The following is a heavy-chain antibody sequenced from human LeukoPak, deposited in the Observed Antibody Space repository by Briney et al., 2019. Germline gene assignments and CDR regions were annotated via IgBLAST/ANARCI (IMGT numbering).Heavy chain of an antibody. CDR1: GYPFTTSW. D-gene: IGHD5-24*01. V-gene: IGHV5-51*01. Sequence: GESLKISCQGFGYPFTTSWIGWVRQLPGKGLEWTAIIYAGNSDAKYSPSFQGQVSISTDWSISTAYLHWSSLKASDTAIYYCAIINHPDGRVYWGQGTLVTVSS. J-gene: IGHJ4*02. CDR3: AIINHPDGRVY. CDR2: IYAGNSDA.